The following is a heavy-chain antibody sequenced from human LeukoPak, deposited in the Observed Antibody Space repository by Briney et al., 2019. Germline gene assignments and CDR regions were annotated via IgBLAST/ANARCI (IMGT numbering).Heavy chain of an antibody. V-gene: IGHV3-23*01. Sequence: LTGGSLRLSCAASGFTFSSYAMSWVRQAPGKGLEWVSAISGSGGSTYYADSVKGRFTISRDNSKNTLYLQMNSLRAEDTAVYYCAKAPLLIWSGWRYYFDYWGQGTLVTVSS. CDR2: ISGSGGST. CDR3: AKAPLLIWSGWRYYFDY. D-gene: IGHD3-3*01. J-gene: IGHJ4*02. CDR1: GFTFSSYA.